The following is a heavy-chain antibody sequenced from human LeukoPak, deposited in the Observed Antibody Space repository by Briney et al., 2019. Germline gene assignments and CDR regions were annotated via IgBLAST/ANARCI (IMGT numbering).Heavy chain of an antibody. D-gene: IGHD3-3*01. Sequence: PGGSLRLSCAASGFTFSDYYMNWIRQAPGKGLEWISYISSSGTTMYYADSVKGRFTISRDNAKNSLYLQMNSLRAEDTAVYYCARGITIFGVVPKAGFDYWGQGTLVTVSS. J-gene: IGHJ4*02. CDR1: GFTFSDYY. V-gene: IGHV3-11*01. CDR3: ARGITIFGVVPKAGFDY. CDR2: ISSSGTTM.